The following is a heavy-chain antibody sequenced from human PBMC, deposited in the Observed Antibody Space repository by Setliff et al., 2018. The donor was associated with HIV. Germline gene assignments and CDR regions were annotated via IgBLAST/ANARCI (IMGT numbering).Heavy chain of an antibody. CDR3: ARDSSSVFGAFDI. J-gene: IGHJ3*02. Sequence: GGSLRLSCAASGFTFGSYEMTWVRQAPGKGLDWVSYISGSGGTIHYADSVKGRFTISRDNAKSSLYLQMNSLRGEDTAVYYCARDSSSVFGAFDIWGQGTVVTVSS. V-gene: IGHV3-48*03. CDR2: ISGSGGTI. D-gene: IGHD2-2*01. CDR1: GFTFGSYE.